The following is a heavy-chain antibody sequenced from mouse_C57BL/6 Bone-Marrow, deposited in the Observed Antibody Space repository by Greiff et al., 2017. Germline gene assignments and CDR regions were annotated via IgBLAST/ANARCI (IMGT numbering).Heavy chain of an antibody. CDR1: GYTFTSYW. CDR2: IDPSDSYT. V-gene: IGHV1-50*01. Sequence: QVQLKQPGAELVKPGASVKLSCKASGYTFTSYWMQWVKQRPGQGLEWIGEIDPSDSYTNYNQKFKGKATLPVDTSSSTAYMQLSSLTSEDSAVYYCARWYYGSSYDYAMDYWGQGTSVTVSS. D-gene: IGHD1-1*01. J-gene: IGHJ4*01. CDR3: ARWYYGSSYDYAMDY.